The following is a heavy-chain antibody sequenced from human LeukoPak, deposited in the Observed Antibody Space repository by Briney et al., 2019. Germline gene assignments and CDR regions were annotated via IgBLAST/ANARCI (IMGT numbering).Heavy chain of an antibody. Sequence: PGGSLRLSCAASGFTFSSYYMSWVRQAPGKGLEWVSSFSSSSTYMFYADSVRGRFTISRDNAKNSLYLQMNSLRAEDTAVYYCVKDRHFYGAGTYYNLDYWGQGTLVTVSS. J-gene: IGHJ4*02. CDR3: VKDRHFYGAGTYYNLDY. CDR2: FSSSSTYM. D-gene: IGHD3-10*01. CDR1: GFTFSSYY. V-gene: IGHV3-21*01.